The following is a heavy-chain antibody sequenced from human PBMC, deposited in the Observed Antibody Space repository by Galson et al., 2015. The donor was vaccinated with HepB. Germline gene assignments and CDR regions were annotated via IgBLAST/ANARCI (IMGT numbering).Heavy chain of an antibody. CDR2: ISAYNGNT. V-gene: IGHV1-18*01. CDR1: GYAFTSYG. D-gene: IGHD3-10*01. CDR3: ARDPRGAWFDP. Sequence: SVKVSCKASGYAFTSYGISWVRRAPGQGLEWMGWISAYNGNTNYAQKLQGRVTMTTDTSTSTAYMELRSLRSDDTAVYYCARDPRGAWFDPWGQGTLVTVSS. J-gene: IGHJ5*02.